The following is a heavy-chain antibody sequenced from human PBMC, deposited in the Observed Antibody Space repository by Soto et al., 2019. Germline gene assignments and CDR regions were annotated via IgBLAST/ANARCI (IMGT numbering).Heavy chain of an antibody. V-gene: IGHV4-59*01. J-gene: IGHJ3*02. CDR2: IYYSGST. Sequence: QVQLQESGPGLVKHSETLSLTCTVSGGSFSSYYWSWIRQPPGKGLEWIGYIYYSGSTNYNPSLKSRVTISVDTSKNQFSLKRSSGTAADTAVYYCAREGPRGGSGMGANAFDIWGQGTMVTVSS. CDR3: AREGPRGGSGMGANAFDI. CDR1: GGSFSSYY. D-gene: IGHD3-10*01.